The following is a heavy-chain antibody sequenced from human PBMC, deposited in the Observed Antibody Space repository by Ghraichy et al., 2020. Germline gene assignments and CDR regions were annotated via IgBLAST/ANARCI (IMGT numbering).Heavy chain of an antibody. V-gene: IGHV4-59*01. Sequence: SETLSLTCTVSGGSISDNCWSWIRQSPGKGLEWIGYIHYSGSTNYNPSLQSRASISIDTPKNQFPLKLRSVTAADTAVYYCARDSGGTMVRQFIAGRPFDYWGQGTLVTVSS. CDR1: GGSISDNC. D-gene: IGHD3-10*01. CDR3: ARDSGGTMVRQFIAGRPFDY. CDR2: IHYSGST. J-gene: IGHJ4*02.